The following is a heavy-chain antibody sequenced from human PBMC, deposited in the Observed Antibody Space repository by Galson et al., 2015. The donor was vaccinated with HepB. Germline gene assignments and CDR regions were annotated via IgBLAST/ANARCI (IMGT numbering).Heavy chain of an antibody. Sequence: PALVKPTQTLTLTCTFSGFSLSTNEVGVAWIRQPPGKALEWLALIYGDDNKRYSTSLRSRLTITKGPSRNQVVLTMTNMDPVDTVSYYCAHDSPGGTGFDYWGQGTLVTVSS. V-gene: IGHV2-5*02. CDR3: AHDSPGGTGFDY. J-gene: IGHJ4*02. CDR1: GFSLSTNEVG. D-gene: IGHD1-1*01. CDR2: IYGDDNK.